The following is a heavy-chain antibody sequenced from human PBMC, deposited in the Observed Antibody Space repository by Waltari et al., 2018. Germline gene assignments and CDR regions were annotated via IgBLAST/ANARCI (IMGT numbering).Heavy chain of an antibody. D-gene: IGHD1-20*01. J-gene: IGHJ4*02. Sequence: EVQLLESGGDLVQPGGSLRLSCPASGITFSNYAINWVRLAPGTGLGWVSAITVGDDTYYADSVKGRFTISRDTSKDTVHLQMNGLRAEDTAVYYCATPFYNWDDPLHSWGQGTLVTVSS. CDR3: ATPFYNWDDPLHS. CDR2: ITVGDDT. V-gene: IGHV3-23*01. CDR1: GITFSNYA.